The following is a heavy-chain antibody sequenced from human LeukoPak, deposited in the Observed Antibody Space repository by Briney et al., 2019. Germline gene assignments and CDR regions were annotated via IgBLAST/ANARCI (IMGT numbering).Heavy chain of an antibody. CDR1: GYTFTSYA. V-gene: IGHV7-4-1*02. CDR2: INTNTGNP. D-gene: IGHD3-10*01. CDR3: ARVSYGSGKDWFDP. Sequence: RASVKVSCKSSGYTFTSYAMNWVRQAPGQGLEWMGWINTNTGNPTYAQGFTGRFVFSLDSSVSTAYLQISSLKAEDTAVYYCARVSYGSGKDWFDPWGQGTLVTVSS. J-gene: IGHJ5*02.